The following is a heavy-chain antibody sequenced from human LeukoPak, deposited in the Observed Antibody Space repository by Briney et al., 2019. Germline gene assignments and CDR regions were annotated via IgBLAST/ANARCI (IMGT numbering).Heavy chain of an antibody. CDR3: ARGRKFMVRGVYYYGMDV. Sequence: GASVKVSCKASGYTFTSYDINWVRQATGQGLEWMGWMNPNSCNTGYAQKFQGRVTMTRNTSISAAYMELSSLRSEDTAVYYCARGRKFMVRGVYYYGMDVWAKGPRSPSP. V-gene: IGHV1-8*01. D-gene: IGHD3-10*01. CDR1: GYTFTSYD. J-gene: IGHJ6*02. CDR2: MNPNSCNT.